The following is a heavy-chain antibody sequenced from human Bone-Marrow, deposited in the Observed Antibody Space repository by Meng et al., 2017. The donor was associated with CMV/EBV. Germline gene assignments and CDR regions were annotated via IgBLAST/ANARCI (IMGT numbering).Heavy chain of an antibody. D-gene: IGHD6-13*01. J-gene: IGHJ4*02. V-gene: IGHV3-11*01. CDR2: ISGGGSTI. Sequence: CAASRFTFSDYYMSWIRQAPGKGLEWISYISGGGSTIDYSDSVKGRFTISRDNAKNSLYLQMNSLRAEDTAVYYCAREYRSSWYIDYWGQGTLVTVSS. CDR3: AREYRSSWYIDY. CDR1: RFTFSDYY.